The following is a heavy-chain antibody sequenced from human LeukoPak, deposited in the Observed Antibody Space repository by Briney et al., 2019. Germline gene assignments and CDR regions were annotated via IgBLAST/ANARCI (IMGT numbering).Heavy chain of an antibody. CDR2: ISYDGSNK. CDR3: AKGSGGDY. J-gene: IGHJ4*02. V-gene: IGHV3-30*18. Sequence: GGSLRLSCAASGFTFSSYGMHWVRQAPGKGLEWVAVISYDGSNKYYADSVKGRFTISRDNSTNTLYLQMNSLRAEDTAVYYCAKGSGGDYWGQGTLVTVSS. D-gene: IGHD6-19*01. CDR1: GFTFSSYG.